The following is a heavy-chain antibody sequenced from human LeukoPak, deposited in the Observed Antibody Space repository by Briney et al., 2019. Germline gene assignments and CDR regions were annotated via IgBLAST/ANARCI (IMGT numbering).Heavy chain of an antibody. CDR2: ISGSGGST. CDR3: AEENGGYYLYYYYMDV. J-gene: IGHJ6*03. V-gene: IGHV3-23*01. CDR1: GFTFSSYA. D-gene: IGHD4-23*01. Sequence: GGSLRLSCAASGFTFSSYAMSWVRQAPGKGLEWVSAISGSGGSTYYADSVKGRFTISRDNSKNTLYLQMNSLRAEDTAVYYCAEENGGYYLYYYYMDVWGKGTTVTVSS.